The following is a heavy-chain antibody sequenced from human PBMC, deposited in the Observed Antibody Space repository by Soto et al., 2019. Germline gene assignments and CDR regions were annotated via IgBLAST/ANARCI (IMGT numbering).Heavy chain of an antibody. CDR2: IYYSGST. CDR1: GGSMSSYY. J-gene: IGHJ4*02. Sequence: PSETLSLTCTVSGGSMSSYYWNWVRQPPGKGLEWIGYIYYSGSTTYNPSLKSRVTISVDSSKNQFSLKVTSVTAADTAVYYCARVRGTAGKRYFDYWGQGTLVTVSS. D-gene: IGHD6-13*01. V-gene: IGHV4-59*01. CDR3: ARVRGTAGKRYFDY.